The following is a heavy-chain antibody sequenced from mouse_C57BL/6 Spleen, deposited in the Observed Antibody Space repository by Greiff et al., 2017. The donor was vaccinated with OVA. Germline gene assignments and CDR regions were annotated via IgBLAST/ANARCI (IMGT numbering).Heavy chain of an antibody. Sequence: QVQLQQSGPELVKPGASVKISCKASGYAFSSSWMNWVKQRPGKGLEWIGRIYPGDGDTNYNGKFKGKATLTADKSSSTAYMQLSCLTSEDSAVYFCAKQGLPHYYAMDDWGQGTTVTVAS. V-gene: IGHV1-82*01. J-gene: IGHJ4*01. CDR1: GYAFSSSW. CDR2: IYPGDGDT. D-gene: IGHD3-3*01. CDR3: AKQGLPHYYAMDD.